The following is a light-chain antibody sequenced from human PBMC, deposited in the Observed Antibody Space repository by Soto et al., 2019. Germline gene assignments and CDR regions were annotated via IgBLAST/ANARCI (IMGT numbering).Light chain of an antibody. Sequence: QSVLTQPASVSGSPGQSITISCTGTSSDVGNYNLVSWYQQHPGKAPKLIIYEGSTRPSGVSNRSSASKSGNTASLTISGLQAEDGAPYYCCSCAGSTPSFGGGTKLTVL. CDR2: EGS. CDR3: CSCAGSTPS. V-gene: IGLV2-23*01. J-gene: IGLJ2*01. CDR1: SSDVGNYNL.